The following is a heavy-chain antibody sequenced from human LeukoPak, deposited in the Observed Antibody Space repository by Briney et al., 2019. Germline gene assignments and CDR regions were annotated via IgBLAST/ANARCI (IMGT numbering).Heavy chain of an antibody. Sequence: PSETLSLTCTVSGGSISSGGYYWSWIRQHPGKGLEWIGYIYYSGSTYYNPSLKSRVTISVDTSKNQFSLKLSSVTAADSAVYYCASLPSRHYGMDVWGQGTTVTVSS. D-gene: IGHD6-25*01. J-gene: IGHJ6*02. V-gene: IGHV4-31*03. CDR3: ASLPSRHYGMDV. CDR1: GGSISSGGYY. CDR2: IYYSGST.